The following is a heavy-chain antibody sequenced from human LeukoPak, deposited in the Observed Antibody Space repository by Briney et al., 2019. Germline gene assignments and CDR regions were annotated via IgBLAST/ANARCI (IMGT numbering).Heavy chain of an antibody. CDR1: GFTFSSYG. CDR3: AKPYYYGSGTPSYFDY. D-gene: IGHD3-10*01. Sequence: PGRSLRLSCAASGFTFSSYGMHWVRQAPGKGLEWVAVTSYDGNKKFYADSVKGRFTISRDNSKNTLYLQMNSLRAEDTAVYYCAKPYYYGSGTPSYFDYWGQGTLVTVSS. CDR2: TSYDGNKK. J-gene: IGHJ4*02. V-gene: IGHV3-30*18.